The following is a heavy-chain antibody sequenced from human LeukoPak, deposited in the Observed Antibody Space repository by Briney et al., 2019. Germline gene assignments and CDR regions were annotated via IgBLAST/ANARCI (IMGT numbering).Heavy chain of an antibody. Sequence: GGSLRLSCAASGFIFDSYIMSWVRQAPGKRLEWVSSISGSGGSTYYADSVKGRFTISRDNSKNTLYVQMNSLRAEDTAVYFCARGITMMIVAPAYWGQGTLVTVSS. D-gene: IGHD3-22*01. CDR3: ARGITMMIVAPAY. CDR1: GFIFDSYI. V-gene: IGHV3-23*01. CDR2: ISGSGGST. J-gene: IGHJ4*02.